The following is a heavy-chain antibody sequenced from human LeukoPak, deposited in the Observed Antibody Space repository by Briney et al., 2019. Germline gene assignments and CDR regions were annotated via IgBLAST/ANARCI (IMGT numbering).Heavy chain of an antibody. V-gene: IGHV4-59*01. CDR3: ARDRETDCSSTSCYLSGMDV. J-gene: IGHJ6*02. CDR1: GGSISSYY. Sequence: PSETLSLTCTVSGGSISSYYWSWIRQPPGKGLEGIGYIYYSGSTNYNPSLKSRVTISVDTSKNQFSLKLSSVTAADTAVYYCARDRETDCSSTSCYLSGMDVWGQGTTVTVSS. D-gene: IGHD2-2*01. CDR2: IYYSGST.